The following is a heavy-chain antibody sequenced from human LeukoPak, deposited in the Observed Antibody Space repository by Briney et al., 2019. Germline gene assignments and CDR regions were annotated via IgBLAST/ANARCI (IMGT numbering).Heavy chain of an antibody. CDR1: GGSISSGGYS. CDR3: ARVSSSWYPCDY. J-gene: IGHJ4*02. CDR2: INHSGST. D-gene: IGHD6-13*01. V-gene: IGHV4-34*01. Sequence: PSETLSLTCAVSGGSISSGGYSWSWIRQPPGKGLEWIGEINHSGSTNYNPSLKSRVTISVDTSKNQFSLKLSSVTAADTAVYYCARVSSSWYPCDYWGQGTLVTVSS.